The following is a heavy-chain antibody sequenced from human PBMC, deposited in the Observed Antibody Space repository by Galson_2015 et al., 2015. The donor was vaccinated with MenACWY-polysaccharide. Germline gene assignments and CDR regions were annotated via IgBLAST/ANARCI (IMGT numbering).Heavy chain of an antibody. D-gene: IGHD4-11*01. J-gene: IGHJ5*02. V-gene: IGHV3-30-3*01. CDR1: GFTFSDYT. CDR2: ISYLGNNE. Sequence: SLRLSCAASGFTFSDYTIHWLRQAPGKGLEWVAVISYLGNNEYYANSVKGRFTIPRDNYNHTLYVQMNSLKTADTAIYYCARDRGRWEPRSNYFDPWGQGTLVTVSS. CDR3: ARDRGRWEPRSNYFDP.